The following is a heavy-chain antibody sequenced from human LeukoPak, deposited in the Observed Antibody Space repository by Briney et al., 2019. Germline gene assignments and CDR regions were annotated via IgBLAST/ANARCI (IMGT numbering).Heavy chain of an antibody. CDR3: ARELLGVGANHWFDP. J-gene: IGHJ5*02. CDR2: IYYSGST. D-gene: IGHD1-26*01. V-gene: IGHV4-30-4*08. Sequence: PSETLSLTCTVSGGSISSGDYYWSWIRQPPGKGLEWIGYIYYSGSTYYNPSLKSRVTISVDTSKNQFSLKLSSVTAADTAVYYCARELLGVGANHWFDPWGQGTLVTVSS. CDR1: GGSISSGDYY.